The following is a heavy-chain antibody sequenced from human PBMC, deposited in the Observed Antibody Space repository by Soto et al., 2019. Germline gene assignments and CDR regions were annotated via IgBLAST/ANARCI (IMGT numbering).Heavy chain of an antibody. CDR1: GFTFSDYA. CDR3: AHLAGLSHTDDF. D-gene: IGHD5-18*01. Sequence: QVQLVESGGGVVQPGRSLRLSCAASGFTFSDYALHWVRQAPGKGLEWVTVISSDGSNRYYADSVKGRFTISRDNSKNTLYLQMNSLRGEDTAIYICAHLAGLSHTDDFWGQGTPVTVSS. V-gene: IGHV3-30-3*01. J-gene: IGHJ4*02. CDR2: ISSDGSNR.